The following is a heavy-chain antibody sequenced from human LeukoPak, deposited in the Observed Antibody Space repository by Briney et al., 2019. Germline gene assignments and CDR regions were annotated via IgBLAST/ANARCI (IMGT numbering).Heavy chain of an antibody. J-gene: IGHJ4*02. CDR2: ISANGGTT. CDR3: ASDDSSGWFNFDY. CDR1: GFTFSSYA. D-gene: IGHD6-19*01. V-gene: IGHV3-23*01. Sequence: GGSLRLSCAASGFTFSSYAMSWVRQAPGKGLEWVSGISANGGTTYYADSVKGRFTMSRDNSKNTLSLQMNSLRAEDTAVYYCASDDSSGWFNFDYWGQGTLVTVSS.